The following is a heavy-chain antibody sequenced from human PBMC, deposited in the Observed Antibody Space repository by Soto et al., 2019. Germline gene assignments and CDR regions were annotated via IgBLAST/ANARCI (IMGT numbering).Heavy chain of an antibody. Sequence: GSLRLSCAASGFTFSSYSMNWVRQAPGKGLEWVSSISSSSSYIYYADSVKGRFTISRDNAKNSLYLQMNSLRAEDTAVYYCARDNWYYYDSSGYYFDYWGQGTLV. CDR3: ARDNWYYYDSSGYYFDY. CDR2: ISSSSSYI. CDR1: GFTFSSYS. V-gene: IGHV3-21*01. D-gene: IGHD3-22*01. J-gene: IGHJ4*02.